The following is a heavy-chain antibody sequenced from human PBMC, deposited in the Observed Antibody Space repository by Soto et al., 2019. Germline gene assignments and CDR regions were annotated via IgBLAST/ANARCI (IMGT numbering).Heavy chain of an antibody. D-gene: IGHD3-10*01. CDR2: IIPIFGTA. V-gene: IGHV1-69*06. CDR1: GGTFSSYA. J-gene: IGHJ6*02. CDR3: ARVGGVIAHVNMVRAPLDYYYYYGMDV. Sequence: ASVKVSCKASGGTFSSYAISWVRQAPGQGLEWMGGIIPIFGTANYAQKFQGRVTITADKSTSTAYMELSSLRSEDTAVYYCARVGGVIAHVNMVRAPLDYYYYYGMDVWGRGTTVTVSS.